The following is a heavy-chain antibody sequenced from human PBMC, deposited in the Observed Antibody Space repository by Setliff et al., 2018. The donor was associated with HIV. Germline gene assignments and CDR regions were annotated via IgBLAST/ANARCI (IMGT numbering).Heavy chain of an antibody. V-gene: IGHV4-61*08. CDR3: ARGLLESDYDYINIYNYFYMDV. CDR1: GGSISSGGYY. J-gene: IGHJ6*03. Sequence: SETLSLTCTVSGGSISSGGYYWSWIRQSPGKALEWIGYIYASGSIIYNPSLKSRVTMSVDTSQNQVSLDLESVTAADTAVYYCARGLLESDYDYINIYNYFYMDVWGKGTTVTVSS. CDR2: IYASGSI. D-gene: IGHD5-12*01.